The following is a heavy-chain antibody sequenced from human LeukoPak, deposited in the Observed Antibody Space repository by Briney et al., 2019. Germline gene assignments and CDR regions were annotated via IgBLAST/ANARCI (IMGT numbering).Heavy chain of an antibody. Sequence: SETLSLTCTVSGASASSASYWSWIRQPPGKGVEWIAHIYNGVNTNYNPSLKSRVTISVDTSKNQFSLRLSSVTAADTAVYYCARSRAFNSGAFDPWGQGSLVTVSS. CDR3: ARSRAFNSGAFDP. D-gene: IGHD1-26*01. J-gene: IGHJ5*02. CDR2: IYNGVNT. CDR1: GASASSASY. V-gene: IGHV4-61*01.